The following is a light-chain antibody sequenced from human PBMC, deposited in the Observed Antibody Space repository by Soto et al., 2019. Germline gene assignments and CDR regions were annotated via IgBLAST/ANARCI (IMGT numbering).Light chain of an antibody. Sequence: QSVLTQPPSASGTPGQRGTISCSGSSSNIGSNYVYWYQQLPGTAPKLLIYRNNQRPSGVPDRFSGYKSGTSDSLAIRGPRSEDEADYYCAAWDDSLSGVFGGGTKLTVL. CDR1: SSNIGSNY. CDR3: AAWDDSLSGV. V-gene: IGLV1-47*01. CDR2: RNN. J-gene: IGLJ3*02.